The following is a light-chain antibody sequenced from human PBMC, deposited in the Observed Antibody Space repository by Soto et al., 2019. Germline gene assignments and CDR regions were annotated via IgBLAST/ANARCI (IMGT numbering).Light chain of an antibody. CDR1: QSVHNF. J-gene: IGKJ5*01. CDR3: QQSSNWPPIT. Sequence: VMAQSPATLSFSPGDRASRSCKASQSVHNFLAWYQQKPGQAPRLLIYGASNRADGIPDRFSGSGSGTDFTLTINSLEPEDFAVYYCQQSSNWPPITFGQGTRLEIK. CDR2: GAS. V-gene: IGKV3-11*01.